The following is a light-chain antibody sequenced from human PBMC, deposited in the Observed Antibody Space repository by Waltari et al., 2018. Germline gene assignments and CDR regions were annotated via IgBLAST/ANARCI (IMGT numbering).Light chain of an antibody. CDR2: WAS. CDR3: QQYYKTPYT. CDR1: QNLLFTDHRNY. Sequence: DFVMTQSPASLAVSLGETATISCKCSQNLLFTDHRNYLGWYQQKHGHPPKLLIYWASARESGVPDRFSGCGPGTDFTLTISCLQAADVAVYYCQQYYKTPYTFGQGTKVEIK. V-gene: IGKV4-1*01. J-gene: IGKJ2*01.